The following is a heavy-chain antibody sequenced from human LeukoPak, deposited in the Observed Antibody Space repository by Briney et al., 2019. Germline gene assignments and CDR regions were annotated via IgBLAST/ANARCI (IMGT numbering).Heavy chain of an antibody. V-gene: IGHV4-34*01. CDR2: INHSGST. Sequence: SETLSLTCAVYGGSFSGYYWSWIRQPPGKGLEWIGEINHSGSTNYNPSLKSRVTISVDTSKNQFSLKLSSVTAADTAVYYCARAPPLYGDYPYYFDHWGQGTLVTVSS. CDR3: ARAPPLYGDYPYYFDH. D-gene: IGHD4-17*01. J-gene: IGHJ4*02. CDR1: GGSFSGYY.